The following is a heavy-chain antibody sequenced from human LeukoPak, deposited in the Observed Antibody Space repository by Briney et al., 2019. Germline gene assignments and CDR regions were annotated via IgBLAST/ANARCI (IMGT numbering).Heavy chain of an antibody. CDR1: GYTFTGYY. V-gene: IGHV1-2*02. J-gene: IGHJ4*02. Sequence: ASVKVSCKASGYTFTGYYMHWVRQAPGQGLEWMGWINPNSGGTNYAQKFQGRVTMTRDTSISTAYMELSRLRSDDTAAYYCARGSGYSSGWHMGYWGQGTLVTVSS. D-gene: IGHD6-19*01. CDR2: INPNSGGT. CDR3: ARGSGYSSGWHMGY.